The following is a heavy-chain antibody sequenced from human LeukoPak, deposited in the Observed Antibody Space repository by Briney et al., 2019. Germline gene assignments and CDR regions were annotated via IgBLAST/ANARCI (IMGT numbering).Heavy chain of an antibody. Sequence: SVKVSCKASGGTFSSYAISWVRQAPGQGLEWMGGIIPIFGTANYAQKFQGRVTITTDESTSTAYMELSSLRSDDTAVYYCASGDLGGGDWGYYYMDVWGKGTTVTVSS. J-gene: IGHJ6*03. D-gene: IGHD2-21*01. CDR3: ASGDLGGGDWGYYYMDV. V-gene: IGHV1-69*05. CDR2: IIPIFGTA. CDR1: GGTFSSYA.